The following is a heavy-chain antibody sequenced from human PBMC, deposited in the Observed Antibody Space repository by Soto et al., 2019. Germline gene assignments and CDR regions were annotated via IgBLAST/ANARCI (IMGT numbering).Heavy chain of an antibody. CDR3: VTRRPNWFDP. J-gene: IGHJ5*02. CDR1: GGSISSSNW. V-gene: IGHV4-4*02. Sequence: SETLSLTCAVSGGSISSSNWWSWVRQPPGKGLEWIGEIYHSGSTNYNPSLKSQVTISVDKSKNQFSLKLSSVTAADTAVYYCVTRRPNWFDPWGQGTLVTVSS. CDR2: IYHSGST.